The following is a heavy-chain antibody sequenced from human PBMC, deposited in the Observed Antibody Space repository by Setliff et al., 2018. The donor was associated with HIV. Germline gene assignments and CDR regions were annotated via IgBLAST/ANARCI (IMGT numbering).Heavy chain of an antibody. D-gene: IGHD3-3*01. J-gene: IGHJ3*02. Sequence: ASVKVSCKASGYTFSSYGISWVRQAPGQGVEWMGWISAYNGNTNYAQKLQGRVTLTTDTSTSTAYMELRSLRSDDTAVYYCARGYYNFWSGYYDSRFPNPIDAFDIWGQGTMVTVSS. V-gene: IGHV1-18*01. CDR3: ARGYYNFWSGYYDSRFPNPIDAFDI. CDR2: ISAYNGNT. CDR1: GYTFSSYG.